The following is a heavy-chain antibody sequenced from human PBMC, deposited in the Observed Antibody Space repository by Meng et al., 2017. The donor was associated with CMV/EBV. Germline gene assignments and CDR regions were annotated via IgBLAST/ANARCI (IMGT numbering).Heavy chain of an antibody. CDR3: ATGATPSRFRVDY. CDR1: GVTFSSCT. J-gene: IGHJ4*02. CDR2: ITPIFGVA. Sequence: SVKVSCKASGVTFSSCTLSWVRQAPGQGLEWMGGITPIFGVAQYAQNFQGRVTITADEDTNTAYMDVSSLRSEDTAVYYCATGATPSRFRVDYWGQGTLVTVSS. D-gene: IGHD2-15*01. V-gene: IGHV1-69*13.